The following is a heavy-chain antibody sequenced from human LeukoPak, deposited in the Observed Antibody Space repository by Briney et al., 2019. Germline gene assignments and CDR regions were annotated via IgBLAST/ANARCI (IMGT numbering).Heavy chain of an antibody. D-gene: IGHD2-2*01. Sequence: SETLSLTCTVSGGSISSYYWSWIRQPAGKGLEWIGRIYTSGSTNYNPSLKSRVTMSVDTSKNQFSLKLSSVTAADTAVYYCARGCSSTSCPEVHLYYFDYRGQGTLVTVSS. CDR3: ARGCSSTSCPEVHLYYFDY. V-gene: IGHV4-4*07. J-gene: IGHJ4*02. CDR1: GGSISSYY. CDR2: IYTSGST.